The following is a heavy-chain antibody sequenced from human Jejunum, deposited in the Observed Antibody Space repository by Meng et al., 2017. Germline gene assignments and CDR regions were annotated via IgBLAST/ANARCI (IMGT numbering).Heavy chain of an antibody. J-gene: IGHJ3*02. CDR1: GYTLTNYY. Sequence: QVQLVQSGAEVRKPGASVMVSCRASGYTLTNYYLHWVRQAPGQGLEWMALINPTFGTTSYAPRFQGRLTMTRDTSTSTVYMELSSLRAEDTAVYYCARDREVRSTSHTFDIWGQGTMVTVSS. D-gene: IGHD3-10*01. CDR2: INPTFGTT. CDR3: ARDREVRSTSHTFDI. V-gene: IGHV1-46*01.